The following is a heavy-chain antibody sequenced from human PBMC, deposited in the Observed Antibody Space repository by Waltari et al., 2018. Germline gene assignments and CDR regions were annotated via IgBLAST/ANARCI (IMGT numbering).Heavy chain of an antibody. V-gene: IGHV3-15*02. CDR3: TTRTWADGFDI. CDR1: GFSFSNAG. Sequence: EVLLVEAGGSLVKPGGSLRLSCAGSGFSFSNAGMNWVRQAPGKGLELVGRIKNKIDGGTIDYAAPLKGRFTISRDDSKNTLYLQMNSLKIEDTAVYYCTTRTWADGFDIWGQGTMVTVSS. D-gene: IGHD7-27*01. CDR2: IKNKIDGGTI. J-gene: IGHJ3*02.